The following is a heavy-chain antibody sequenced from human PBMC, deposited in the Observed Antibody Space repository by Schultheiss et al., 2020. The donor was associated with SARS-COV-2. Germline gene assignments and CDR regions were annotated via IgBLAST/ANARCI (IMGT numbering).Heavy chain of an antibody. D-gene: IGHD3-16*02. CDR3: ARVSTIYYYYGMDV. J-gene: IGHJ6*02. V-gene: IGHV4-4*02. CDR2: INHSGST. CDR1: GGSISSSNW. Sequence: SETLSLTCAVSGGSISSSNWWSWVRQPPGKGLEWIGEINHSGSTNYNPSLKSRVTISVDTSKNQFSLKLSSVTAADTAVYYCARVSTIYYYYGMDVWGQGTTVTVSS.